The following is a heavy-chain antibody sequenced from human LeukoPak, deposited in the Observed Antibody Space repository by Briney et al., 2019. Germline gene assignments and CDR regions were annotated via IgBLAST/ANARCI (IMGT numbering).Heavy chain of an antibody. CDR1: GFTFSSYA. V-gene: IGHV3-30-3*01. D-gene: IGHD5-12*01. J-gene: IGHJ4*02. Sequence: GGSLRLSCAASGFTFSSYAMHWVRQAPGKGLEWVAVISYDGSNKYYADSVKGRFTISRDNSKNTLYLQMNSLKTEDTAVYYCATDGLVATILPYFDHWGQGTLVTVSS. CDR2: ISYDGSNK. CDR3: ATDGLVATILPYFDH.